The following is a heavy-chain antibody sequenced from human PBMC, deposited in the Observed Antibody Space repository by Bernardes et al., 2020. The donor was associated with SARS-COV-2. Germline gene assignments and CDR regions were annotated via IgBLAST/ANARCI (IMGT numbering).Heavy chain of an antibody. CDR1: GYSFTDYY. V-gene: IGHV1-2*02. D-gene: IGHD2-21*02. Sequence: ASVKVSCKASGYSFTDYYIHWVRQAPGQGLEWMGWINPKSGATKYEQRFQGRVTMTRDTSVSTAYMELSRLRSDDTAVYYCARDLADCGGACYLDGMNVWGQGTTVTVSS. J-gene: IGHJ6*02. CDR3: ARDLADCGGACYLDGMNV. CDR2: INPKSGAT.